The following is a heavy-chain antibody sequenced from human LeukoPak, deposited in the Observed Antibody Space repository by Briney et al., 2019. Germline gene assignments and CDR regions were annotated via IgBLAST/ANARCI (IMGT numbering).Heavy chain of an antibody. CDR1: GFTFSSYE. V-gene: IGHV3-48*01. Sequence: GGSLRLSCAASGFTFSSYEMNWVRQAPGKGLEWVSYISSSSSTIYYADSVKGRFTISRDNAKNSLYLQMNSLRAEDTAVYYCARTAYYYDSSGYPNFDYWGQGTLVTVSS. J-gene: IGHJ4*02. CDR2: ISSSSSTI. CDR3: ARTAYYYDSSGYPNFDY. D-gene: IGHD3-22*01.